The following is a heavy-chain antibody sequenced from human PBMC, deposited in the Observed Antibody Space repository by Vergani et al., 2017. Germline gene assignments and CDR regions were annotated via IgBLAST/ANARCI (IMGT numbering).Heavy chain of an antibody. D-gene: IGHD2-21*01. CDR1: GFIFRTYG. J-gene: IGHJ1*01. Sequence: QVQLVESGGGVVHPGGPLRLPCIASGFIFRTYGMHWARQAPGKGLEWVAFIRYDGTKRFYGDCVKGRFTISRDNSQTTVFLQMNSLGADASAVYYCKKAGQYDGGNFHDSWGQGALVTVAS. CDR3: KKAGQYDGGNFHDS. V-gene: IGHV3-30*02. CDR2: IRYDGTKR.